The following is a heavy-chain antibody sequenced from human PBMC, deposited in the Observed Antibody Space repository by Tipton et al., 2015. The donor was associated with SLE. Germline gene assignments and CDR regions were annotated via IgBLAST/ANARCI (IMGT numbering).Heavy chain of an antibody. CDR1: GGSISSHY. Sequence: LRLSCTVSGGSISSHYWSWIRQPPGKGLEWIGYIYYSGSTNYNPSLKSRVTISVDTSKNQFSLKLSSVTAADTAVYYCARTKGFTMVQGVRPGDAFDIWGQGTMVTVSS. J-gene: IGHJ3*02. D-gene: IGHD3-10*01. V-gene: IGHV4-59*08. CDR2: IYYSGST. CDR3: ARTKGFTMVQGVRPGDAFDI.